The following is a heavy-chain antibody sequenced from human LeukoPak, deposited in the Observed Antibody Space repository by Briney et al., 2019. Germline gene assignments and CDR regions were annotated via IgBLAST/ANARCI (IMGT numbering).Heavy chain of an antibody. Sequence: ASVKVSCKASGGTFSSYAISWVRQATGQGLEWMGWINPNSGGTNYAQKFQGRVTMTRDTSISTAYMELSSLRSEDTAVYYCARDPRGGYDVNYFDYWGQGTLVTVSS. CDR1: GGTFSSYA. CDR2: INPNSGGT. J-gene: IGHJ4*02. V-gene: IGHV1-2*02. D-gene: IGHD5-12*01. CDR3: ARDPRGGYDVNYFDY.